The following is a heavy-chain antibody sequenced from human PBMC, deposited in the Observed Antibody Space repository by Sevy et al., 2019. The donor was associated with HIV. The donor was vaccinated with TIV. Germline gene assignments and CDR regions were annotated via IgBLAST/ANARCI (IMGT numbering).Heavy chain of an antibody. CDR1: GFTFSDHG. CDR2: ISYDGNNR. D-gene: IGHD4-17*01. CDR3: AKEDYGGNLPNYFAS. Sequence: GGSLRLSCAASGFTFSDHGMHCVRQAPGKGLDWVAAISYDGNNRYYADSVKGRFTISRDNSKNTLYLQMDSVRPEDTAVYYCAKEDYGGNLPNYFASWGQGTRVTVSS. J-gene: IGHJ4*02. V-gene: IGHV3-30*18.